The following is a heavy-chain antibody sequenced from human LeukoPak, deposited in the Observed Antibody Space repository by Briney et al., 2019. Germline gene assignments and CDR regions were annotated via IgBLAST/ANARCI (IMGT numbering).Heavy chain of an antibody. D-gene: IGHD3-10*01. J-gene: IGHJ4*02. CDR3: ARYGGELWFGELWGYFDY. CDR1: GGSISSYD. V-gene: IGHV4-59*08. Sequence: SETLSLTCTVSGGSISSYDWSWIRQPPGKGLEWIGYIYYSGSANYNPSLKSRVTISVDTSKNQFSLKLSSVTAADTAVYYCARYGGELWFGELWGYFDYWGQGTLVTVSS. CDR2: IYYSGSA.